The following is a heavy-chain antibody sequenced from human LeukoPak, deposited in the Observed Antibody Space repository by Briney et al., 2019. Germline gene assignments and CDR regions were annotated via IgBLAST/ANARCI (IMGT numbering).Heavy chain of an antibody. CDR1: GFTFTAYW. J-gene: IGHJ4*02. D-gene: IGHD3-16*01. V-gene: IGHV3-7*01. Sequence: PGGSLRLSCAASGFTFTAYWMSWVRQAPGKGLEWVANINQDGSEKYYVDSVKGRFTISRDNAKNSLYLHMNSLRAEDTAVYYWGRIYGGRGGGTFDYWGQGALVTVSS. CDR3: GRIYGGRGGGTFDY. CDR2: INQDGSEK.